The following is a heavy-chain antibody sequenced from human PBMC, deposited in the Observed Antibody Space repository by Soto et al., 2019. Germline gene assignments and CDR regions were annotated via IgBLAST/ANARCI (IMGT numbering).Heavy chain of an antibody. Sequence: QVQLVESGGGVVQPGRSLRLSCAASGFTFSSYAMHWVRQAPGKGLEWVAVISYDGSNKYYADSVKGRFTISRDNSKNTLYLQMNSLRAEDTAVYYCARDSSSSPAVHLQHWGQGTLVTVSS. J-gene: IGHJ1*01. CDR2: ISYDGSNK. V-gene: IGHV3-30-3*01. CDR1: GFTFSSYA. CDR3: ARDSSSSPAVHLQH. D-gene: IGHD6-6*01.